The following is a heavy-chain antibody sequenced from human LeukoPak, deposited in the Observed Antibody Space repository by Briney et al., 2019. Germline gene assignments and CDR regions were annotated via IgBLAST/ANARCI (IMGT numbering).Heavy chain of an antibody. Sequence: ASVKVSCKASGYIFTDYFMHWVRQAPGQGLEWMGWINPNSGGTNYAQKFQGRVTMTRDTSISTAYVELSRLRSDDTAVYYCARGYSRQNDAFDIWGQGTMVTVSS. CDR2: INPNSGGT. V-gene: IGHV1-2*02. CDR1: GYIFTDYF. CDR3: ARGYSRQNDAFDI. J-gene: IGHJ3*02. D-gene: IGHD6-13*01.